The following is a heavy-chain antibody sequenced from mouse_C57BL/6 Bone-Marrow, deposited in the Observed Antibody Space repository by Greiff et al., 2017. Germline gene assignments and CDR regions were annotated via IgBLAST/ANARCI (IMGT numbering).Heavy chain of an antibody. CDR3: ARSYHDV. Sequence: VKLQQSGPELVKPGASVKISCKASGYAFSSSWMNWVKQRPGKGLEWIGRMYPGDGDTNYNGKFKGKATLTADKSSSTAYMQLSSLTSEDSAVYFCARSYHDVWGTGTTVTVSS. V-gene: IGHV1-82*01. CDR2: MYPGDGDT. CDR1: GYAFSSSW. J-gene: IGHJ1*03. D-gene: IGHD2-10*01.